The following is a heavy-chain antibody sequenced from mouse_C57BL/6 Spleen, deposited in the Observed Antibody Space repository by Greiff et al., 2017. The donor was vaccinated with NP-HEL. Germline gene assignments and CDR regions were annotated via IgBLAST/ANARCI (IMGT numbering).Heavy chain of an antibody. Sequence: EVQVVESGGGLVKPGGSLKLSCAASGFTFSDYGMHWVRQAPEKGLEWVAYISSGSSTIYYADTVKGRFTISRDNATNTLFLQMTSLRSEDTALYYCARDDYDEGFAYWGQGTLVTVSA. CDR2: ISSGSSTI. D-gene: IGHD2-4*01. V-gene: IGHV5-17*01. CDR3: ARDDYDEGFAY. CDR1: GFTFSDYG. J-gene: IGHJ3*01.